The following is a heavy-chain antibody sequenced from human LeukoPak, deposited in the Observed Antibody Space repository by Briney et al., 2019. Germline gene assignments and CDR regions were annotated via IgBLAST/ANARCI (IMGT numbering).Heavy chain of an antibody. CDR2: ISYDGSNK. V-gene: IGHV3-30*18. D-gene: IGHD6-19*01. Sequence: PGGSLRLSCAASGFTFSSYGMHWVRQAPGKGLEWVAVISYDGSNKYYADSVKGRFTISRDNSKNTLYLQMNSLRAEDTAVYYCAKDHPNSRGWYSYFDYWGQGTLVTVSS. J-gene: IGHJ4*02. CDR3: AKDHPNSRGWYSYFDY. CDR1: GFTFSSYG.